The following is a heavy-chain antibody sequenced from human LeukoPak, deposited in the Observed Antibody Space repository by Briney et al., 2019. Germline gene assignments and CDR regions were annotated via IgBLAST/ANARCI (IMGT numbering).Heavy chain of an antibody. CDR2: IYPGDSDT. CDR3: ARRFTMVRGGRAFDY. V-gene: IGHV5-51*01. D-gene: IGHD3-10*01. CDR1: GYIFTNYW. Sequence: PGESLKISCKGSGYIFTNYWIAWVRQMPGKGLEWMGIIYPGDSDTRYSPSFQGQVTISADKSISTAYLQWSSLKASDTAMYYCARRFTMVRGGRAFDYWGQGTLVTVSP. J-gene: IGHJ4*02.